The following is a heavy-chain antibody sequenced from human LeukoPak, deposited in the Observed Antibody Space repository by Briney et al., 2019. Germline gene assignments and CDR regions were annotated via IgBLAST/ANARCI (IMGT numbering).Heavy chain of an antibody. CDR1: GGSISSGGYY. D-gene: IGHD3-22*01. CDR3: ARVSGYYYGLDY. V-gene: IGHV4-31*03. Sequence: SETLSLTCTVSGGSISSGGYYWSWIRQHPGKGLKWIGYIYYSGSTYYNPSLKSRVTISVDTSKNQFSLKLSSVTAADTAVYYCARVSGYYYGLDYWGQGTLVTVSS. J-gene: IGHJ4*02. CDR2: IYYSGST.